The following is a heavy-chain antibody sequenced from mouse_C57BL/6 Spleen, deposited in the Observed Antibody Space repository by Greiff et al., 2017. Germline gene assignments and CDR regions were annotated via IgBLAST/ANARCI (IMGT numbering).Heavy chain of an antibody. V-gene: IGHV1-26*01. D-gene: IGHD3-2*02. J-gene: IGHJ4*01. CDR2: INPNNGGT. CDR1: GYTFTDYY. Sequence: EVQLQQSGPELVKPGASVKISCKASGYTFTDYYMNWVKQSHGKSLEWIGDINPNNGGTSYNQKFKGKATLTVDKSSSTAYMELRSLTSEDSAVYYCASPQTAQAHAMDYWGQGTSVTVSS. CDR3: ASPQTAQAHAMDY.